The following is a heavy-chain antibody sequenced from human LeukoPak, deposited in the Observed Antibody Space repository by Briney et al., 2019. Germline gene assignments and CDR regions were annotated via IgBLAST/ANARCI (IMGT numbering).Heavy chain of an antibody. D-gene: IGHD1-26*01. Sequence: PSETLSLTCTVSGGSISSYYWSWIRQSAGKGLEWIGHIYTSGSTGYYTSGSTDYNPSLKSRVTISVDKSKNHFSLKLSSVTAADTAVYYCAAFLSGTYWYFDYWGQGILVTVSS. CDR3: AAFLSGTYWYFDY. CDR1: GGSISSYY. J-gene: IGHJ4*02. V-gene: IGHV4-4*07. CDR2: IYTSGSTGYYTSGST.